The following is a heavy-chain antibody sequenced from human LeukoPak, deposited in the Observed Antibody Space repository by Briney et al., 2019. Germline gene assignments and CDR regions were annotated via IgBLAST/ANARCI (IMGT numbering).Heavy chain of an antibody. D-gene: IGHD3-16*01. CDR1: GFTFDDYA. J-gene: IGHJ4*02. V-gene: IGHV3-9*01. Sequence: GGSLRLSCAASGFTFDDYAMHWVRQAPGKGLEWVSGISWNSGSIGYADSVKGRFTISRDNAKNSLYLQMNSLRAEDTALYYCVFSDGGYWGQGTLVTVSS. CDR2: ISWNSGSI. CDR3: VFSDGGY.